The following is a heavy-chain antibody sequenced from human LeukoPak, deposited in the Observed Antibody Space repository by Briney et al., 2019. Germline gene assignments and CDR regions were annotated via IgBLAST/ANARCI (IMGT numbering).Heavy chain of an antibody. CDR3: TRAPGKRFLEWLFNYHYYYMDV. CDR1: GFTFGDYG. V-gene: IGHV3-49*04. Sequence: GGSLRLSCTASGFTFGDYGMSWVRQAPGKGLEWVVFIRSKACGGKTEYAVTVKGRFTISRDDSTSIAYLQMNSLKTEDTAVYYCTRAPGKRFLEWLFNYHYYYMDVWGKGTTVTVSS. CDR2: IRSKACGGKT. D-gene: IGHD3-3*01. J-gene: IGHJ6*03.